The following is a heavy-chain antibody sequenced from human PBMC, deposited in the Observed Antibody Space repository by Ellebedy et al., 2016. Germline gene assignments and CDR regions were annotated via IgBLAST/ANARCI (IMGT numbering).Heavy chain of an antibody. D-gene: IGHD6-13*01. Sequence: GESLKISCAASGFTFSSYSMNWVRQAPGKGLEWVSYISSSSSTIYYADSVKGRFTIPRDNAKNSLYLQMNNLRAEDTAVYYCARDPDSSSWYGSGMDVWGQGTTVTVSS. J-gene: IGHJ6*02. CDR2: ISSSSSTI. V-gene: IGHV3-48*01. CDR3: ARDPDSSSWYGSGMDV. CDR1: GFTFSSYS.